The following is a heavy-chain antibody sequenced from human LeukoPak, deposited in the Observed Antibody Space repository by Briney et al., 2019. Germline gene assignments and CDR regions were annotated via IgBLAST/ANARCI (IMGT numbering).Heavy chain of an antibody. Sequence: SVKVSCKASGGTFSSYAISWVRQAPGQGLEWMGRIIPTLGIANYAQKFQGRVTITADKSTSTAYMELSSLKSEDTAVYYCARAVYCGGDCYSSFVYWGRGTLVTVSS. CDR1: GGTFSSYA. D-gene: IGHD2-21*02. CDR2: IIPTLGIA. V-gene: IGHV1-69*04. J-gene: IGHJ4*02. CDR3: ARAVYCGGDCYSSFVY.